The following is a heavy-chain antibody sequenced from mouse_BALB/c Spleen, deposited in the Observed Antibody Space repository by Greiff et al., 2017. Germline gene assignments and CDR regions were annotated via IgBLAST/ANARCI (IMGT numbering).Heavy chain of an antibody. V-gene: IGHV5-17*02. CDR2: ISSGSSTI. Sequence: EVQGVESGGGLVQPGGSRKFSCAASGFTFSSFGMHWVRQAPEKGLEWVAYISSGSSTIYYADTVKGRFTISRDNPKNTLFLQMTSLRSEDTAMYYCARSESNYLMDYWGQGTSVTVSS. CDR3: ARSESNYLMDY. D-gene: IGHD2-5*01. CDR1: GFTFSSFG. J-gene: IGHJ4*01.